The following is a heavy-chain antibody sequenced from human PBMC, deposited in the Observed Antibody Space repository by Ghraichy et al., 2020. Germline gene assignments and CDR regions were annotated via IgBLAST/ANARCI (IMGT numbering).Heavy chain of an antibody. J-gene: IGHJ6*02. CDR1: GFSLSNARMG. D-gene: IGHD6-13*01. CDR2: IFSNDEK. CDR3: ARIRAAGNYYYDMDV. Sequence: SGPTLVKPTETLTLTCTVSGFSLSNARMGVSWIRQPPGKALEWLAHIFSNDEKSYSTSLKSRLTMSKDTSKSQVVLNMTNMDPVDTATYYCARIRAAGNYYYDMDVWGQGTTVTVSS. V-gene: IGHV2-26*01.